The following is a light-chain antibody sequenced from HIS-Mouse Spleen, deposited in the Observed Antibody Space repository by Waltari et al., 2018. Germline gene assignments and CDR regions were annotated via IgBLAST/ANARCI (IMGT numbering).Light chain of an antibody. CDR3: QQYDNLPLYT. CDR1: HDLSNY. V-gene: IGKV1-33*01. J-gene: IGKJ2*01. Sequence: DIQMTQSPSPLSASVGDRVTITCQASHDLSNYLNWYQQKPGKAPKRLTFDASNLETGVPSRFSGSRSETDFTYSSSTLQREDIATYYCQQYDNLPLYTFGQGTKLEIK. CDR2: DAS.